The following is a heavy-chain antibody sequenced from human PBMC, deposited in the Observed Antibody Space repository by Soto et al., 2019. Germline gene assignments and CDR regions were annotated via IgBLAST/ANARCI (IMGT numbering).Heavy chain of an antibody. CDR1: GFTVTRNY. V-gene: IGHV3-23*01. Sequence: GGSLRLSCAASGFTVTRNYMSWVRQAPGKGLEWVSAISGSGGSTYYADSVKGRFTISRDNSKNTLYLQMNSLRAEDTAVYYCAKDLIGITIFGVVMGAFDIWGQGTMVTVSS. CDR3: AKDLIGITIFGVVMGAFDI. D-gene: IGHD3-3*01. J-gene: IGHJ3*02. CDR2: ISGSGGST.